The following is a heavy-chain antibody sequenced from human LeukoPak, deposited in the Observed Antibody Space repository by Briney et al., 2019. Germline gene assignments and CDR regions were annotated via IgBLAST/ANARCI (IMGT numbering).Heavy chain of an antibody. V-gene: IGHV3-23*01. CDR1: GFTFSSCA. D-gene: IGHD2-2*01. Sequence: GGSLRLSCAASGFTFSSCAMSWVRQAPGKGLEWVSGISGSGGSTYYADSVKGRFTISRDNSKNTLYLQMNSLRAEDTAVYYCAKGGYCSSTNCPFDYWGQGTLVTVSS. CDR3: AKGGYCSSTNCPFDY. J-gene: IGHJ4*02. CDR2: ISGSGGST.